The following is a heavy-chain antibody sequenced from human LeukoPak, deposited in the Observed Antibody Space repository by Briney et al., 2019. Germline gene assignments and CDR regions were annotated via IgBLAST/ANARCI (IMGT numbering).Heavy chain of an antibody. CDR2: IFVSGST. Sequence: SETLSLTCTISGDSINNYHWSWIRQPAGKGPEWIGHIFVSGSTHYNPSLKSRVTMSVDSSKNQLSLKLNSVTAADTAVYYCARCLTRTYYYYFMDVWGKGTTVTVSS. CDR3: ARCLTRTYYYYFMDV. D-gene: IGHD3-9*01. CDR1: GDSINNYH. V-gene: IGHV4-4*07. J-gene: IGHJ6*03.